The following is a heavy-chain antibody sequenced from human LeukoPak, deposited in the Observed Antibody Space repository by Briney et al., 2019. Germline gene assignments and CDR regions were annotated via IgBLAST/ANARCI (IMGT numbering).Heavy chain of an antibody. CDR3: ARDIAAAGTSNWFDP. CDR1: GFTFDDYG. V-gene: IGHV3-20*01. Sequence: GGSLRLSCAASGFTFDDYGMSWVRQAPGKGPEWVSGINWNGGSTGYADSVKGRFTISRDNAKNSLYLQMNSLRAEDTALYHYARDIAAAGTSNWFDPWGQGTLVTVSS. D-gene: IGHD6-13*01. J-gene: IGHJ5*02. CDR2: INWNGGST.